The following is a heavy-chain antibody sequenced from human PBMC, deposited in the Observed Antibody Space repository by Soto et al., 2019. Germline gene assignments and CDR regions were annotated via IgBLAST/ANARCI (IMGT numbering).Heavy chain of an antibody. CDR3: ARDSQQFNPNWFDP. J-gene: IGHJ5*02. V-gene: IGHV1-3*01. D-gene: IGHD6-13*01. CDR1: GYNFTSYA. CDR2: INAGNGNT. Sequence: GASVKVSCKASGYNFTSYAMHWVRQAPGQRLEWMGWINAGNGNTKYSQKFQGRVTITRDTSASTAYMELSSLRSEDTAVYYCARDSQQFNPNWFDPWGQGTLVTVSS.